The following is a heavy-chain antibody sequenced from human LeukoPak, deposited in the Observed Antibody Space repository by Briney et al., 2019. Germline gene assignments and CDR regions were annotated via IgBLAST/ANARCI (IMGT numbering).Heavy chain of an antibody. J-gene: IGHJ1*01. CDR3: ATPGVHYDPSGYYPFQH. Sequence: VSVKVSCKASGYTFSSYDINWVRLAAGQGLEWMGWMNPNSGNTGYAQQFQGRVTMTRNTAIDTAYMELSSLRSEDTAVYYCATPGVHYDPSGYYPFQHWGQGTLVTVSS. CDR1: GYTFSSYD. V-gene: IGHV1-8*01. D-gene: IGHD3-22*01. CDR2: MNPNSGNT.